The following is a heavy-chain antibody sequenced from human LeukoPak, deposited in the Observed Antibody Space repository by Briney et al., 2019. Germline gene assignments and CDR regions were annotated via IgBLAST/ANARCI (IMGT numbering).Heavy chain of an antibody. CDR2: ISGGVSGT. J-gene: IGHJ4*02. D-gene: IGHD3-22*01. CDR3: AKHRYNYDPPFDY. CDR1: GFSFSNYA. Sequence: QPGGSLRLSCAASGFSFSNYAMAWVRQAPGKGLELVSGISGGVSGTYYADSVKGRFTISRDNSKNTLFLQMNTLRAQDTAVYYCAKHRYNYDPPFDYWGQGTLVTVSS. V-gene: IGHV3-23*01.